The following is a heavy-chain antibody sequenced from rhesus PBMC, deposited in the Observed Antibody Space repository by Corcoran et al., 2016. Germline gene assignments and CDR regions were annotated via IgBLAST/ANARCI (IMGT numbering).Heavy chain of an antibody. J-gene: IGHJ4*01. Sequence: QLQLQESGPGLVKPSETLSLTCAVSGGSISSNYWSWIRQPPGKGLDWIGRISVSGGSTDYNPSLKNRVTISIDTSKNQFSLKLSSVTAADTAVYYCARFPYPFYYSGSYYTDYWGQGVLVTVSS. V-gene: IGHV4-173*01. CDR3: ARFPYPFYYSGSYYTDY. CDR2: ISVSGGST. D-gene: IGHD3-16*01. CDR1: GGSISSNY.